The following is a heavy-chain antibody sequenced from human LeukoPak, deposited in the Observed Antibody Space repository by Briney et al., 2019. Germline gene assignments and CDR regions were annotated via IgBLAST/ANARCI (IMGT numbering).Heavy chain of an antibody. CDR2: VHNSGTT. D-gene: IGHD3-3*01. CDR3: ARGGVIILRTIYDYFDY. V-gene: IGHV4-34*09. Sequence: SETLSLTCAVYGGSFSGYYWSWIRQVPGKGLEWIGYVHNSGTTFYNSSLKSRVIISVDTSKDQFSLRLDSVTAADTAVYFCARGGVIILRTIYDYFDYWGQGTLVSVST. J-gene: IGHJ4*02. CDR1: GGSFSGYY.